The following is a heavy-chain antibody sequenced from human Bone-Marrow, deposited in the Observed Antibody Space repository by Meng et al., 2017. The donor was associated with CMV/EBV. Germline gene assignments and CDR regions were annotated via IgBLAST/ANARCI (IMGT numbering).Heavy chain of an antibody. CDR1: GGSFSGYY. Sequence: ESLKISCAVYGGSFSGYYWSWIRQPPGKGLEWIGEINHSGSTNYNPSLKSRVTISVDTSKTQFSLKLSSVTAADTAVYSCARGSYAAAYSWFGPWGQGNLVTVSS. CDR3: ARGSYAAAYSWFGP. CDR2: INHSGST. V-gene: IGHV4-34*01. J-gene: IGHJ5*02. D-gene: IGHD6-13*01.